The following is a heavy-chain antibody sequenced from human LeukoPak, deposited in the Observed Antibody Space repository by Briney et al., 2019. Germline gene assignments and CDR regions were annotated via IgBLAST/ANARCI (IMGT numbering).Heavy chain of an antibody. D-gene: IGHD3-3*01. J-gene: IGHJ4*02. CDR1: GGSISRDDYY. CDR2: IYHTGST. Sequence: PSETLSLTCSVSGGSISRDDYYWSWIRQPPGKGLGWIAYIYHTGSTYYNPSLKSRVTMSVDTSKNQFSLNLSSVTAADTAVYYCASVRSGYHFDYWGQGTLVTASS. CDR3: ASVRSGYHFDY. V-gene: IGHV4-30-4*01.